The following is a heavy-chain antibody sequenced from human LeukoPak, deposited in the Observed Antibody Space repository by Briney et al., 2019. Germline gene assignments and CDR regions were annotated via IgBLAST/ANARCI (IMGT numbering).Heavy chain of an antibody. CDR3: ARDGDGYNYLN. J-gene: IGHJ4*02. Sequence: ASVKVSCKASGGTFSSYAISWVRQAPGQGLEWMGRIILILGIANYAQKFQGRVTITADKSTSTAYMELSSLRSEDTAVYYCARDGDGYNYLNWGQGTLVTVSS. CDR2: IILILGIA. V-gene: IGHV1-69*04. D-gene: IGHD5-24*01. CDR1: GGTFSSYA.